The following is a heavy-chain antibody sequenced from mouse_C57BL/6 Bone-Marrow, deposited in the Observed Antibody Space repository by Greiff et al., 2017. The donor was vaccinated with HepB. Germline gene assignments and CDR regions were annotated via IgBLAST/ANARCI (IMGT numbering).Heavy chain of an antibody. Sequence: EVQVVESGGGLVKPGGSLKLSCAASGFTFSSYAMSWVRQTPEKRLEWVATISDGGSYTYYPDNVKGRFTISRDNAKNNLYLQMSHLKSEDTAMYYCAREGFVWGTGTTVTVSS. CDR2: ISDGGSYT. CDR1: GFTFSSYA. CDR3: AREGFV. V-gene: IGHV5-4*01. J-gene: IGHJ1*03.